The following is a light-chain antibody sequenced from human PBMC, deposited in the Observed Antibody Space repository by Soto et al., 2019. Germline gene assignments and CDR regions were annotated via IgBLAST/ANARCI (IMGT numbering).Light chain of an antibody. Sequence: QLVLTQSSSASASLGSSVKLTCTLSRGHSSYIIAWHQQQPGKAPRYLMKLEGSGSYNKGSGVPDRFSGSSSGADRYLTISNLQFVDEADYYCETWDSNIWVFGGGTKLTVL. V-gene: IGLV4-60*02. J-gene: IGLJ3*02. CDR3: ETWDSNIWV. CDR2: LEGSGSY. CDR1: RGHSSYI.